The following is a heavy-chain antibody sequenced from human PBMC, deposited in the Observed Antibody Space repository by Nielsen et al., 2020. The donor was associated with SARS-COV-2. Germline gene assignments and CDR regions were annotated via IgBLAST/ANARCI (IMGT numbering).Heavy chain of an antibody. J-gene: IGHJ6*02. Sequence: SETLSLTCAVSGGSISSSNWWSWVRPPPGKGLEWIGEIYHSGGTNYNPSLKSRVTISVDKSKNQFSLKLSSVTAADTAVYYCARARSLKWLRFWNYYYYGMDVWGQGTTVTVSS. D-gene: IGHD5-12*01. CDR3: ARARSLKWLRFWNYYYYGMDV. CDR2: IYHSGGT. CDR1: GGSISSSNW. V-gene: IGHV4-4*02.